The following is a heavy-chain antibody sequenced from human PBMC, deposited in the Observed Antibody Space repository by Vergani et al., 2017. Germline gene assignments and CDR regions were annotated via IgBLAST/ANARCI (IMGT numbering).Heavy chain of an antibody. V-gene: IGHV7-4-1*02. CDR3: AGGSDYGDYYDSRIVDY. Sequence: QVQLVQSGSELKKPGASVKVSCKASGYTFTSYAMNWVRQAPGQGLEWMGWINTNTGNPTYAQGFTGRFVFSLDTSVSTAYLQISSLKAEDTAVYYCAGGSDYGDYYDSRIVDYWGQGTLVTVSS. CDR2: INTNTGNP. J-gene: IGHJ4*02. D-gene: IGHD4-17*01. CDR1: GYTFTSYA.